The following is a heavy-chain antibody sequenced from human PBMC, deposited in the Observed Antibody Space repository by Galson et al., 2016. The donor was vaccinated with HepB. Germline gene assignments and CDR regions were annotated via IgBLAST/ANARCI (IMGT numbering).Heavy chain of an antibody. CDR1: TFTFSSFA. CDR3: AKSGVWGTHRSPDY. Sequence: SLRLSCAASTFTFSSFAMSWVRQAPGKGLEWVSSIGHSGGYIYYADSVKGRFTISRDNSKNTLYLQMNSLRAEDTALYYCAKSGVWGTHRSPDYWGQGTLVTVSS. V-gene: IGHV3-23*01. J-gene: IGHJ4*02. D-gene: IGHD3-16*02. CDR2: IGHSGGYI.